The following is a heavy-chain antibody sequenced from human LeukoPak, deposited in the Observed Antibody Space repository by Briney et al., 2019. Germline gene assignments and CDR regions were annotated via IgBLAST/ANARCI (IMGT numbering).Heavy chain of an antibody. D-gene: IGHD3-10*01. Sequence: SETLSLTCTVSGASISSYYWSWIRQPPGKGLEWIGYIYYSGSTNYNPSLKSRVTISVDTSKNQFSLKLSSVTAADTAVYYCARGFGELLGMVYFDYWGQGTLVTVSS. CDR2: IYYSGST. CDR1: GASISSYY. J-gene: IGHJ4*02. V-gene: IGHV4-59*08. CDR3: ARGFGELLGMVYFDY.